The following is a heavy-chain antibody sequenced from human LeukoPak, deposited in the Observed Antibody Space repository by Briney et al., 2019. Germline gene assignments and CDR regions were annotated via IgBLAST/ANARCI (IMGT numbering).Heavy chain of an antibody. Sequence: GGSLRLSCAASGFTFSRYDIHWVRQAPGKGLEWVAVISYDVGSNTYYADSVKGRFTISRDNSKNTLYLQMNSLRAEDTAVYYCARLNLGYGYFLEATKRDYWGQGTLVTVSS. CDR3: ARLNLGYGYFLEATKRDY. CDR2: ISYDVGSNT. J-gene: IGHJ4*02. V-gene: IGHV3-30-3*01. D-gene: IGHD5-18*01. CDR1: GFTFSRYD.